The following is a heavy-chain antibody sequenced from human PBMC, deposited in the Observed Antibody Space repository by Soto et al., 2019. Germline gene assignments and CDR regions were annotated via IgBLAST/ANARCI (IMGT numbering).Heavy chain of an antibody. D-gene: IGHD3-3*01. CDR3: SRDLPRKYYDFWSGYSNWFDP. CDR1: GFTFSSYW. J-gene: IGHJ5*02. V-gene: IGHV3-7*01. CDR2: IKQDGSEK. Sequence: GGSLRLSCAASGFTFSSYWMSWVRQAPGKGLEWVANIKQDGSEKYYVDSVKGRFTSSRDNAKNSLYLQMNSLRAEDTAVYYCSRDLPRKYYDFWSGYSNWFDPWGQGTLVTVSS.